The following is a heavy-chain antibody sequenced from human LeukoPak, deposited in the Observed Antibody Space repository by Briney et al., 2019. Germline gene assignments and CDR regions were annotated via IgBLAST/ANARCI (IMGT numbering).Heavy chain of an antibody. CDR3: VRHPDY. CDR2: IYYTGST. CDR1: GGSISSSRYC. V-gene: IGHV4-39*01. J-gene: IGHJ4*02. Sequence: SETLSLTCTVSGGSISSSRYCWGWIRQPPGKGLEWIGSIYYTGSTYYHPSLKSRVTISADTSKNQFSLNLTSVTAADTAVYYCVRHPDYWGQGTLVTVSS.